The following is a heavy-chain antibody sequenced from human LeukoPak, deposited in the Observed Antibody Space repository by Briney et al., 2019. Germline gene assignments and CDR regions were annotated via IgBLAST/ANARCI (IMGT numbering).Heavy chain of an antibody. CDR1: GYTFTSYG. J-gene: IGHJ5*02. CDR3: ARDPTPAYYYDSSGLNWFDP. V-gene: IGHV1-18*01. CDR2: ISAYNGNT. Sequence: GASVKVSCKASGYTFTSYGISWVRQAPGQGLEWMGWISAYNGNTNYAQKLQGRVTMTTDTSTSTAYVELRSLRSDDTAVYYCARDPTPAYYYDSSGLNWFDPWGQGTLVTVSS. D-gene: IGHD3-22*01.